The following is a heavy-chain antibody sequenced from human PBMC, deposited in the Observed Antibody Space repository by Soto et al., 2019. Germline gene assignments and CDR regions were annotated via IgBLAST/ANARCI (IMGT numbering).Heavy chain of an antibody. CDR3: ARGGEGCLRLLEEKWLVRAVFDI. CDR1: GCTFTGYY. V-gene: IGHV1-2*04. J-gene: IGHJ3*02. CDR2: INPNSGGT. Sequence: GASVKVYFPAAGCTFTGYYVHLGRQAPGQGLEWMGWINPNSGGTNYAQKFQGWVTMTRDTSISTAYMELSRLRSDDTAVYYCARGGEGCLRLLEEKWLVRAVFDILGQGTMVTVSS. D-gene: IGHD6-19*01.